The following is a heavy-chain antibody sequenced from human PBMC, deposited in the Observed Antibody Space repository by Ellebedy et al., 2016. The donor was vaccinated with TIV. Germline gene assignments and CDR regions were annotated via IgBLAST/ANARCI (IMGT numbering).Heavy chain of an antibody. V-gene: IGHV1-3*01. Sequence: AASVKVSCKASGYTFNSYPIHWVRQAPGQSLEWMGWVNAGDGNTRYSQTFQGRVTFARDTSASTAYMELSSLRSEDTAVYYCAKDINSGGNSHYSLDYWGQGTLVSVSS. CDR2: VNAGDGNT. CDR1: GYTFNSYP. D-gene: IGHD6-19*01. J-gene: IGHJ4*02. CDR3: AKDINSGGNSHYSLDY.